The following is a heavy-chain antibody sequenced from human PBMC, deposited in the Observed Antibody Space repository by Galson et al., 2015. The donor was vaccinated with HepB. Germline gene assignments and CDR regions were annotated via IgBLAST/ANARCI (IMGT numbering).Heavy chain of an antibody. D-gene: IGHD2/OR15-2a*01. J-gene: IGHJ6*02. Sequence: SVKVSCKASGYRFTDYFIHWLRQAPGQGLEWMGWINPNSGGTNFAQKFQGRVAMTRDTSISTAYMELTRLRSDDAAVFFCARELEDEFASASCKSFDIWGQGTTVTVSS. CDR1: GYRFTDYF. V-gene: IGHV1-2*02. CDR3: ARELEDEFASASCKSFDI. CDR2: INPNSGGT.